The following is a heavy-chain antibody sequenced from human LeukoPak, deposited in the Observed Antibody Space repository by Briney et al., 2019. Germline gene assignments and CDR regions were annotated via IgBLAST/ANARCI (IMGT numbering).Heavy chain of an antibody. CDR1: GYTFTGYY. D-gene: IGHD3-10*01. J-gene: IGHJ6*03. V-gene: IGHV1-2*02. CDR2: INPNSGGT. Sequence: ASVKVSCKASGYTFTGYYMHWVRQAPGQGLEWMGWINPNSGGTNYAQKFQGRVTMTRDTSISTAYMELSRLRSDDTAVYHCARDPDPYYYGSGSLGRYYYYMDVWGKGTTVTVSS. CDR3: ARDPDPYYYGSGSLGRYYYYMDV.